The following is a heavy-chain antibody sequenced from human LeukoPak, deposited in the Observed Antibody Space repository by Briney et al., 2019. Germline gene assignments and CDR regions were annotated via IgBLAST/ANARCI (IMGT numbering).Heavy chain of an antibody. V-gene: IGHV4-38-2*02. CDR3: ARVEGTMGWSEHFLH. Sequence: SETLSLTCTVSDYSISSDYYWGWIRQTPGKGLEWIGNIYHSGHIYYNPSLKSRVTISLDTSKNQFSLKLSSVTAADTAVYYCARVEGTMGWSEHFLHWGQGTLVTVSS. D-gene: IGHD1-7*01. CDR2: IYHSGHI. J-gene: IGHJ1*01. CDR1: DYSISSDYY.